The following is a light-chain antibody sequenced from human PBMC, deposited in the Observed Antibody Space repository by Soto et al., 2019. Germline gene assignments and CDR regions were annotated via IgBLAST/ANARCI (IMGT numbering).Light chain of an antibody. CDR3: QQRSNWPWT. CDR1: QSVSSY. J-gene: IGKJ1*01. V-gene: IGKV3-11*01. Sequence: IVLTQSPATLSLSPGERATLSCRASQSVSSYLAWYQQKPGQAPRLLIYDASNRATGIPARFSGSGSGTDFTLTISSLEPEDFAVYSCQQRSNWPWTFGQRTKVDI. CDR2: DAS.